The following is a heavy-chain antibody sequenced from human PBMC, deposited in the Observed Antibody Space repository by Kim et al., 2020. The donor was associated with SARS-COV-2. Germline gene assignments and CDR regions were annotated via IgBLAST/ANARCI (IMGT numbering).Heavy chain of an antibody. CDR2: INSDGSIT. CDR3: ARGYYYGSADRMDV. J-gene: IGHJ6*02. Sequence: GGSLRLSCVSSGFTFSTYWMHWVRQAPGKGLVWVSRINSDGSITSYADSVKGRFTISRDNAKNTLYLQMNSLRAEDTAVYYCARGYYYGSADRMDVWGQGTTVTVSS. V-gene: IGHV3-74*01. CDR1: GFTFSTYW. D-gene: IGHD3-10*01.